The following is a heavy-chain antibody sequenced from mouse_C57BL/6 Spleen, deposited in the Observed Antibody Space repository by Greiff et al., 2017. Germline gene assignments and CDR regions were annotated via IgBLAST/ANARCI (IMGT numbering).Heavy chain of an antibody. CDR3: ARSGYDYDNFFDY. D-gene: IGHD2-4*01. V-gene: IGHV1-54*01. Sequence: LVESGAELVRPGTSVKVSCKASGYAFTNYLIAWVKQRPGQGLEWIGVINPGRGGTTYNEKFKGKATLTADKSSSTAYMQLSSLTSEDSAVYFCARSGYDYDNFFDYWGQGTTLTVSS. CDR2: INPGRGGT. J-gene: IGHJ2*01. CDR1: GYAFTNYL.